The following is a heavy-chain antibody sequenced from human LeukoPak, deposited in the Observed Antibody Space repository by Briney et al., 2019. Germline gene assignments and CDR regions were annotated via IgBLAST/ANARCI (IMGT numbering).Heavy chain of an antibody. CDR2: INSDGSDT. Sequence: GGSLRLSCAASGFTFSSYWMHWVRQAPGKGLMWVSRINSDGSDTNYADSVEGRFIISRDNARNTLYLQMSSLRAEDAAIYYCARAYCIGTSCPSGYWGQGTLVTVSS. D-gene: IGHD2-2*01. J-gene: IGHJ4*02. CDR3: ARAYCIGTSCPSGY. CDR1: GFTFSSYW. V-gene: IGHV3-74*01.